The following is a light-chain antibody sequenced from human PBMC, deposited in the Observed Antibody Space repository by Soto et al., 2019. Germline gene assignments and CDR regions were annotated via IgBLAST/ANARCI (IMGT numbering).Light chain of an antibody. CDR1: QRISSN. J-gene: IGKJ1*01. CDR2: AAS. CDR3: QQYGGSPRT. V-gene: IGKV3-15*01. Sequence: EIVMTQSPATLSVSPGERATLSCRASQRISSNLAWYQHKTGQAPRLLIYAASTRATGIPARFSGSGSETDFTLTISRLEPEDFAVYYCQQYGGSPRTFGQGTKVEVK.